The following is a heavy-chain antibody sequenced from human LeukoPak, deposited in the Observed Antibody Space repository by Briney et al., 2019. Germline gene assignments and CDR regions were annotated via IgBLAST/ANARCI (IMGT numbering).Heavy chain of an antibody. J-gene: IGHJ4*02. CDR3: ASITMVRGVIDY. D-gene: IGHD3-10*01. CDR2: IYYSGST. CDR1: GGSISSSSYY. Sequence: PSETLALTCTVSGGSISSSSYYWGWIRQPPGKGLEWIGSIYYSGSTYYNPSLKSRVTISVDTSKNQYSLKLSSVTAADTAVYYCASITMVRGVIDYWGQGTLVTVSS. V-gene: IGHV4-39*07.